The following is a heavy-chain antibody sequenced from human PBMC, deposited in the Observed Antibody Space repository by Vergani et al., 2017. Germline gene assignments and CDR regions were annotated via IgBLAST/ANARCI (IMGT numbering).Heavy chain of an antibody. V-gene: IGHV4-61*02. CDR2: IYTSGRT. CDR3: ARETDQQLETYYYYYYMDV. Sequence: QVQLQESGPGLVKPSQTLSLTCTVSGGSISSGSYYWSWIRQPAGKGLEWIGRIYTSGRTNYNPSLNSRVTMSVDTSKNQFSLKLSSVTAADTAVYYCARETDQQLETYYYYYYMDVWGKGTTITVSS. J-gene: IGHJ6*03. CDR1: GGSISSGSYY. D-gene: IGHD6-6*01.